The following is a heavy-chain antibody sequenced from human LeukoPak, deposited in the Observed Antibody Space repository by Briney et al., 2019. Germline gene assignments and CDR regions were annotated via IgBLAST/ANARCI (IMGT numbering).Heavy chain of an antibody. CDR3: ARRLKVTEHFDY. CDR1: GGSISSTSYY. J-gene: IGHJ4*02. CDR2: IYYTGST. V-gene: IGHV4-39*01. D-gene: IGHD2-21*02. Sequence: PSETLSLTCTVSGGSISSTSYYWGWIRQPPGKGLEWIGSIYYTGSTYYNPSLSTRVTMSVDTSKNQFSLKLSSVTAADTAVYYCARRLKVTEHFDYWGQGTLVTVSS.